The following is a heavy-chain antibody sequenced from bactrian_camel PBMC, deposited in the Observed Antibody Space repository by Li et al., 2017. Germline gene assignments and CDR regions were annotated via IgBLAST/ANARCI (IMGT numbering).Heavy chain of an antibody. CDR1: GSSISRRC. V-gene: IGHV3S53*01. CDR3: AAAPPHMFWQQRWWVSLSSGGNCLPSDIGYNY. Sequence: VQLVESGGGSVEVGGSLRLSCAASGSSISRRCMGWFRQAPGKEREAVAGIDSDGNTEYVDSVKGRFTISGTIVKNTLYLEMTDLKPEDTAMYYCAAAPPHMFWQQRWWVSLSSGGNCLPSDIGYNYWGQGTQVTVS. D-gene: IGHD2*01. J-gene: IGHJ4*01. CDR2: IDSDGNT.